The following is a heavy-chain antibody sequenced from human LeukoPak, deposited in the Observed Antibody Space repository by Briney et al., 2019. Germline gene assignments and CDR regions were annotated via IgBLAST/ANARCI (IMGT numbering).Heavy chain of an antibody. CDR1: GYSITSAYY. Sequence: SETLSLTCTVSGYSITSAYYWGWIRQPPGKGLEWIGSFFLKGSTYYNPSLKSRVTISVDTSKNQFSLKLSSVTAADTAVYYCARQRGYSYGRNYYYYYMDVWGKGTTVTISS. CDR2: FFLKGST. J-gene: IGHJ6*03. D-gene: IGHD5-18*01. CDR3: ARQRGYSYGRNYYYYYMDV. V-gene: IGHV4-38-2*02.